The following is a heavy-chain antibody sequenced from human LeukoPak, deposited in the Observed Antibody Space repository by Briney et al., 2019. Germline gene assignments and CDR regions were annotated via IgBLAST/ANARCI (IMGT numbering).Heavy chain of an antibody. CDR3: ARGTETSAWLLQH. D-gene: IGHD2-2*01. Sequence: SETLSLTCAVYGGSFSGYYWSWIRQPPGKGLEWIGEIDHSGSTNYNPSLKSRVTTSVDTSKNQFSLKLNSVTAADTAVYYCARGTETSAWLLQHWGQGTMVTVSS. CDR1: GGSFSGYY. V-gene: IGHV4-34*01. CDR2: IDHSGST. J-gene: IGHJ1*01.